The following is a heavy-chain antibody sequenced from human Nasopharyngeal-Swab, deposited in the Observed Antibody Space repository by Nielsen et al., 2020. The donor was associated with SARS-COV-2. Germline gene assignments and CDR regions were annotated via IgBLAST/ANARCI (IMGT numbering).Heavy chain of an antibody. D-gene: IGHD2-15*01. CDR2: ISSSGSTI. V-gene: IGHV3-48*03. J-gene: IGHJ6*02. CDR1: GFTFSSYE. Sequence: GGSLRLSCAASGFTFSSYEMNWVRQAPGKGLEWVSYISSSGSTIYYADSVKGRFTISRDNAKNSLYLQMNSLRAEDTAVYYCARDGRYCSGGSCSQYYYYYGMDVWGQGTTVTVSS. CDR3: ARDGRYCSGGSCSQYYYYYGMDV.